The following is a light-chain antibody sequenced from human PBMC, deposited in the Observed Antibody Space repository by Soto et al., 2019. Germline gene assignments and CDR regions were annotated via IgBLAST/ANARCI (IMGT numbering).Light chain of an antibody. J-gene: IGLJ1*01. V-gene: IGLV2-14*02. CDR1: SSDVGSYNL. CDR2: EGS. CDR3: CSYTSSSAYV. Sequence: QSALTQPASVSGSPGQSITISFTGTSSDVGSYNLVSWYQQHRGKAPKLMIYEGSKRPSGVSNRFSGSKSGNTASLTISGLQAEDEAGYYCCSYTSSSAYVFGIGTKLTVL.